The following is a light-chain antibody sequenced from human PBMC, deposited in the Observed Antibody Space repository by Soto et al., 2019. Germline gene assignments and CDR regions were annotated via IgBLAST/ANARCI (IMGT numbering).Light chain of an antibody. V-gene: IGKV1-9*01. Sequence: DIQLTQSPSFLSASVGDRVTITCRASQGISSYLVWYQQRPGKAPKLLIYAAFTLQSGVPSRFSGSGSRTEFTLTISSLQPEDFATYYCQQLNSYPITFGLGTRLEIK. CDR3: QQLNSYPIT. CDR2: AAF. J-gene: IGKJ5*01. CDR1: QGISSY.